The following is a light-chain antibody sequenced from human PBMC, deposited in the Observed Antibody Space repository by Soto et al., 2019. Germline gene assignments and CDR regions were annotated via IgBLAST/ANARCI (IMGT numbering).Light chain of an antibody. CDR2: EVS. V-gene: IGLV2-23*02. Sequence: LTQPASVSGSPGQSITISCTGTSREDGSYYLVSWYQQHPGKAPKLMIYEVSKLLSGVSNRFSGSKSGNTASLTISGLQAEDEADYYCCSYAGSSTPSYVFGTGTKVTVL. CDR1: SREDGSYYL. J-gene: IGLJ1*01. CDR3: CSYAGSSTPSYV.